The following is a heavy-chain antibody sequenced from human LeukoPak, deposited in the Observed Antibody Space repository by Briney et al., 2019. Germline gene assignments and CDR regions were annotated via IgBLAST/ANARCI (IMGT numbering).Heavy chain of an antibody. D-gene: IGHD3-22*01. CDR3: AREGSTGYQGLTY. V-gene: IGHV3-53*01. CDR1: GFTVSSNY. J-gene: IGHJ4*02. Sequence: GGSLRLFCAASGFTVSSNYMSWVRQAPGKGLEWVSVIYSGGSTYYADSVKGRFTISRDKSKNTLYLQMNSLRAEDTAVYYCAREGSTGYQGLTYWGQGTLVTVSS. CDR2: IYSGGST.